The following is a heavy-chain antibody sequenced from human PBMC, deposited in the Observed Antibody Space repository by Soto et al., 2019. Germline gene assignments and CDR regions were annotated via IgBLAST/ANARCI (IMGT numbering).Heavy chain of an antibody. CDR1: GFIFSSYG. CDR2: IWYDGSKK. CDR3: ARGNREEMALFDI. Sequence: QVQLVESGGGVVQPGRSLRLSCAASGFIFSSYGIHWVRQAPGKGLEWVAVIWYDGSKKCYVDSVKGRFTISRDNSKNTLYLQMNSLRAEDTAVYYCARGNREEMALFDIWGQGTMVTVSS. V-gene: IGHV3-33*01. J-gene: IGHJ3*02.